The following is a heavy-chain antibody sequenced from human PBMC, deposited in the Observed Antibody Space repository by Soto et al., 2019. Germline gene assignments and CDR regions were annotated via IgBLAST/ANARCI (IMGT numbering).Heavy chain of an antibody. J-gene: IGHJ6*02. Sequence: QVQLVQSGAEVKKPGASVKVSCKASGYTFTSYGISWVRQAPGQGLEWMGWISAYNGNTNYAQKLQGRVTMTTDTSTSTAYMELRSLRSDDTAVYYCARDTVCSSTSCYMAYYYYGMDVWGQGTTVTVSS. D-gene: IGHD2-2*02. CDR2: ISAYNGNT. V-gene: IGHV1-18*01. CDR1: GYTFTSYG. CDR3: ARDTVCSSTSCYMAYYYYGMDV.